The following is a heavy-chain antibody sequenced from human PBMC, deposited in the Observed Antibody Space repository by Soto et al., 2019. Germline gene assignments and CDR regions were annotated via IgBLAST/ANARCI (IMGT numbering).Heavy chain of an antibody. V-gene: IGHV3-49*03. J-gene: IGHJ3*02. CDR1: GFTFGDYA. D-gene: IGHD6-25*01. CDR2: IRSKAYGGTT. Sequence: GGSLRLSCTASGFTFGDYAMSWFRQAPGKGLEWVGFIRSKAYGGTTEYAASVKGRFTISRDDSKSIAYLQMNSLKTEDTAVYYCTSPSGALNGAFDIRGQGTMVTVSS. CDR3: TSPSGALNGAFDI.